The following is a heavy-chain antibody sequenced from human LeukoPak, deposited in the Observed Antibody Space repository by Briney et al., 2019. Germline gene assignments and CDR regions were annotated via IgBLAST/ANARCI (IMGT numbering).Heavy chain of an antibody. V-gene: IGHV3-73*01. CDR1: GFTFSGSA. Sequence: PGGSLRLSCAASGFTFSGSAMHWVRQASGKGLEWVGRIRSKANNYATAYAASVKGRFTISRDDSKNTAYLQMNSLRAEDTAVYYCAKDPDGVLGYPDFWGQGTLVTVSS. D-gene: IGHD5-12*01. CDR3: AKDPDGVLGYPDF. J-gene: IGHJ4*02. CDR2: IRSKANNYAT.